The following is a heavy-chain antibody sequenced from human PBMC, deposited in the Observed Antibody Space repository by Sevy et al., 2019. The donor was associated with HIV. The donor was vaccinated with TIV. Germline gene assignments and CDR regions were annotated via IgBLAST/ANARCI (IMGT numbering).Heavy chain of an antibody. V-gene: IGHV3-33*01. CDR2: IWYDGSNK. J-gene: IGHJ6*02. CDR3: ARESRSGWYYYGMDV. D-gene: IGHD6-19*01. CDR1: GFTFSSYG. Sequence: GGSLRLSCAASGFTFSSYGMHWVRQAPGKGLEWVAVIWYDGSNKYYADSVKGRFTISRDNSKKTLYLQMNSLRAEDTAVYYCARESRSGWYYYGMDVWGQGTTVTVSS.